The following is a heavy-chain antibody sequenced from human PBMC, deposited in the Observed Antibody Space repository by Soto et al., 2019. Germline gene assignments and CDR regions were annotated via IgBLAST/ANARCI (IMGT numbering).Heavy chain of an antibody. CDR3: ARSREYYDILTGYWYYYYGMDV. V-gene: IGHV1-8*01. CDR1: GYTFTSYD. CDR2: MNPNSGNT. J-gene: IGHJ6*02. D-gene: IGHD3-9*01. Sequence: QVQLVQSGAEVKKPGASAKVSCKASGYTFTSYDINWVRQATGQGLEWMGWMNPNSGNTGYAQKFQGRVTMTRNTSISTAYMELSSLRSEDTAVYYCARSREYYDILTGYWYYYYGMDVWGQGTTVTVSS.